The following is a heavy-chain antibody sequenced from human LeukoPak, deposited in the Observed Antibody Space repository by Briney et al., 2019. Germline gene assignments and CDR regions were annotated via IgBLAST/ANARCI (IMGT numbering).Heavy chain of an antibody. Sequence: PGGSLRLSCAASGFTFSSYSMNWVRQAPGKGLEWVSSISSSGTYVYYADSVKGRFTIYRDNAKNSLSLQMNSLRADDAAVYYCVRGNYEISGYFDYWGQGTLVTVSS. J-gene: IGHJ4*02. CDR3: VRGNYEISGYFDY. V-gene: IGHV3-21*01. CDR2: ISSSGTYV. CDR1: GFTFSSYS. D-gene: IGHD3-22*01.